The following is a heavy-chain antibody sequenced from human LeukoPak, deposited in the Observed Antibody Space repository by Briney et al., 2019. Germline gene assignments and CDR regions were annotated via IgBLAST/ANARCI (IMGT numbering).Heavy chain of an antibody. CDR1: GGSFSGYY. V-gene: IGHV4-59*08. D-gene: IGHD3-3*01. J-gene: IGHJ3*02. CDR3: ARTSRGDYYDFWSGYSDAFDI. Sequence: SETLSLTCAVYGGSFSGYYWSWIRQPPGKGLEWIGYIYYSGSTNYNPSLKSRVTMSVDTSKNQFSLKLSSVTAADTAVYYCARTSRGDYYDFWSGYSDAFDIWGQGTMVTVSS. CDR2: IYYSGST.